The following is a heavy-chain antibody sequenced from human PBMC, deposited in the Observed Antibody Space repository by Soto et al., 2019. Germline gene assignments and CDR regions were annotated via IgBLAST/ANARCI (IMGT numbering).Heavy chain of an antibody. CDR3: ARVEAPFGESLH. V-gene: IGHV1-18*01. J-gene: IGHJ4*02. CDR1: CYTFSSYT. Sequence: ASVKVSFKTSCYTFSSYTIACVRQAPGQGLEWLGWISPDDGNTEYEQKFQGRVTMTADTLTNNAYMELRSLKYDDTAVYYCARVEAPFGESLHWGQGTPVTVSS. D-gene: IGHD3-10*01. CDR2: ISPDDGNT.